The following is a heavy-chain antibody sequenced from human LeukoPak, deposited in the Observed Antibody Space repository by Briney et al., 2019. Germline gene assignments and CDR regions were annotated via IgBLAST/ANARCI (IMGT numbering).Heavy chain of an antibody. Sequence: ASVKVSCKSSGYTFTTYGISWVRPAPGQGLEWMGWISAYNGNTNYAQKLQGRVTMTTDTSTSTAYMELRSLRSDDTAVYYCARDVYYYDSNGPYYTYYSGMDVWGQGTTVTVSS. D-gene: IGHD3-22*01. CDR3: ARDVYYYDSNGPYYTYYSGMDV. CDR1: GYTFTTYG. J-gene: IGHJ6*02. V-gene: IGHV1-18*01. CDR2: ISAYNGNT.